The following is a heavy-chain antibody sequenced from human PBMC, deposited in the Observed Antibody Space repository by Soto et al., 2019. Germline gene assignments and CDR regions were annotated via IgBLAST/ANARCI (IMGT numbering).Heavy chain of an antibody. CDR3: ASSLWFGELLNTTFDY. J-gene: IGHJ4*02. D-gene: IGHD3-10*01. CDR2: IIPIFGTA. Sequence: QVQLVQSGAEVKKPGSSVKVSCKASGGTFSSYAISWVRQAPGQGLEWMGGIIPIFGTANYAQKFQGRVTITADDSTSTAYMELSSLRSEDTAVYYCASSLWFGELLNTTFDYWGQGTLVTVSS. CDR1: GGTFSSYA. V-gene: IGHV1-69*01.